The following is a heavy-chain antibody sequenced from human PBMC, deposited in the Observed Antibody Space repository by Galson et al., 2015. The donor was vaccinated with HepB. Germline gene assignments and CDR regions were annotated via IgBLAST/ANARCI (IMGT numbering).Heavy chain of an antibody. CDR3: ARGYWPTYYYDSSPGYGMDV. J-gene: IGHJ6*02. CDR1: GFTFSSYA. D-gene: IGHD3-22*01. V-gene: IGHV3-30-3*01. CDR2: ISYDGSNK. Sequence: SLRLSCAASGFTFSSYAMHWVRQAQGKGLEWVAVISYDGSNKYYADSVKGRFTTSRDNSKNTLYLQMNSLRAEDTAVYYCARGYWPTYYYDSSPGYGMDVWGQGTTVTVSS.